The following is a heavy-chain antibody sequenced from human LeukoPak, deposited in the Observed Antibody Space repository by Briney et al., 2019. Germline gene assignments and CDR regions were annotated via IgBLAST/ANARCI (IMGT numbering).Heavy chain of an antibody. CDR3: AREGLWCSSTSCYIGRGGFDP. D-gene: IGHD2-2*02. V-gene: IGHV1-69*01. J-gene: IGHJ5*02. CDR1: GGTFSSYA. CDR2: IIPILGIA. Sequence: GASVKVSCKASGGTFSSYAISWVRQAPGQGLEWMGGIIPILGIANYAQKFQGRVTITADESTSTAYMELSSLRSEDTAVYYCAREGLWCSSTSCYIGRGGFDPWGQGTLVTVSS.